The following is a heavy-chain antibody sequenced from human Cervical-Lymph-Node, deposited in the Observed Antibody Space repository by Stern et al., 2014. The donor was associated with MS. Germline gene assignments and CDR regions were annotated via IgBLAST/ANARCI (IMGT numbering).Heavy chain of an antibody. J-gene: IGHJ4*02. D-gene: IGHD1-1*01. CDR1: GFTVSRDY. CDR2: ITNVGRT. Sequence: EVHLVESGGGVIQPGGSLRLSCTASGFTVSRDYMTWVRQAPGKGLEWVSLITNVGRTFYTDSVKGRFTISRDDSKNTVYLHMTSLRAEDTAMYYCARDTSSPERSDWWGQGTLVTVSS. CDR3: ARDTSSPERSDW. V-gene: IGHV3-53*01.